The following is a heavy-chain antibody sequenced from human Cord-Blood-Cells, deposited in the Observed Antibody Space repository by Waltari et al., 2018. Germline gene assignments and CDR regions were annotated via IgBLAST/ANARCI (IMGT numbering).Heavy chain of an antibody. Sequence: QVQLVQSRAAVKKPGASVKVSCTATGYTSTSYYLHWVRQAPGQGLEWMGIINPGGGSTSYAQKFQGRVTMTRDTSTSTVYMELSSLRSEDMAVYYCARLELRDYWGQGTLVTVSS. D-gene: IGHD1-7*01. CDR2: INPGGGST. V-gene: IGHV1-46*01. CDR3: ARLELRDY. CDR1: GYTSTSYY. J-gene: IGHJ4*02.